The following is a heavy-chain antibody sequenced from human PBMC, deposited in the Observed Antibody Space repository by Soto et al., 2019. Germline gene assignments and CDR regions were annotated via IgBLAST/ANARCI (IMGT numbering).Heavy chain of an antibody. J-gene: IGHJ4*01. CDR2: INHSGST. D-gene: IGHD6-6*01. Sequence: SETLSLTCAVYGGSFSGYYWGWIRQPPGKGLEWIGEINHSGSTNYNPSLKSRVTISVDTSKNQFSLKLSSVTAADTAVYYCARGTGIAARSRYFDNLGQGTLVAVSS. CDR1: GGSFSGYY. CDR3: ARGTGIAARSRYFDN. V-gene: IGHV4-34*01.